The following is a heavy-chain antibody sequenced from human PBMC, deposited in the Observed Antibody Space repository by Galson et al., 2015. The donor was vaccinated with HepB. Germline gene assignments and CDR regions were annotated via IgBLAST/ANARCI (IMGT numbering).Heavy chain of an antibody. J-gene: IGHJ4*02. D-gene: IGHD3-10*01. V-gene: IGHV3-74*01. CDR3: ARDGGLGTPFDY. Sequence: GSLRLSCAASGFTFSIYWIHWVRQTPGRGLVWVSRITTEGTNTAYAGSVEGRFTISRDNAKNTVYLQMNSLRAEDTAVYYCARDGGLGTPFDYWGQGTLVTVSS. CDR1: GFTFSIYW. CDR2: ITTEGTNT.